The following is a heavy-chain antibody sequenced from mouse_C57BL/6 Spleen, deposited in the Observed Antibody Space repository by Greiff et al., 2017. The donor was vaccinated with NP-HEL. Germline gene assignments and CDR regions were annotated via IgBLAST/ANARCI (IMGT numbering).Heavy chain of an antibody. D-gene: IGHD2-1*01. V-gene: IGHV3-6*01. CDR2: ISYDGSN. CDR1: GYSITSGYY. Sequence: EVQLQQSGPGLVKPSQSLSLTCSVTGYSITSGYYWNWIRQFPGNKLEWMGYISYDGSNNYNPSLKNRISITRDTSKNQFFLKLNSVTTEDTATYYCARDWGVYPAWFAYWGQGTLVTVSA. CDR3: ARDWGVYPAWFAY. J-gene: IGHJ3*01.